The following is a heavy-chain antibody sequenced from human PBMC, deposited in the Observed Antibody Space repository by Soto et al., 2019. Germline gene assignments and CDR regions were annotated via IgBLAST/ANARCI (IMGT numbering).Heavy chain of an antibody. J-gene: IGHJ4*02. CDR1: GFPFSSYA. V-gene: IGHV3-30-3*01. Sequence: GGSLRLSCAASGFPFSSYAMSWVRQAPGKGLEWLGVISDDGDNKYYADSVKGRLTISRDNSNNTLYLQMNSLRPEDTAVYYCARDRYSSSTLFDYWGQGTLVTVSS. CDR3: ARDRYSSSTLFDY. CDR2: ISDDGDNK. D-gene: IGHD6-6*01.